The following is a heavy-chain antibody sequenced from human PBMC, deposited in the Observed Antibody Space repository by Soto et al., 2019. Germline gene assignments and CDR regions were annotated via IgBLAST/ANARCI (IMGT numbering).Heavy chain of an antibody. D-gene: IGHD6-13*01. J-gene: IGHJ6*02. CDR3: ASPPIAAAGTDYYYYGMDV. CDR1: GYTFTSYA. Sequence: GASVKVSCKASGYTFTSYAMHWVRRAPGQRLEWMGWINAGNGNTKYSQKFQGRVTITRDTSASTAYMELSSLRSEDTAVYYCASPPIAAAGTDYYYYGMDVWGQGTTVTVSS. V-gene: IGHV1-3*01. CDR2: INAGNGNT.